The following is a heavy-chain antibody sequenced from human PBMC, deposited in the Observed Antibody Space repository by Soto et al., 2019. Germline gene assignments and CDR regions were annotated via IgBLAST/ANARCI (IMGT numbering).Heavy chain of an antibody. CDR3: ARATSIAVAYDY. CDR2: INHSGST. V-gene: IGHV4-34*01. Sequence: PSETLSLTCAVYGWTFSCYYSSWLRQPPGKGLEWIGEINHSGSTNYNPSLKSRVTISVDTSKNQFSLKLSSVTAADTAVYYCARATSIAVAYDYWGQGTLVTVSS. CDR1: GWTFSCYY. D-gene: IGHD6-19*01. J-gene: IGHJ4*02.